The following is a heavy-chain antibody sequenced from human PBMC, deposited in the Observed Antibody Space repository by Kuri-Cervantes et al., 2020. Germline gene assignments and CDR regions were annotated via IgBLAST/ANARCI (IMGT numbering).Heavy chain of an antibody. D-gene: IGHD6-19*01. J-gene: IGHJ6*02. CDR2: INSDGSST. V-gene: IGHV3-74*01. Sequence: GESLKISCAASGFTFSNYWMHWVRQAPGKGLVWVSRINSDGSSTTYADSVKGRFTISRDNSKNTLYLQMNSLRAEDTAVYYCAKDPGSSGWYSPYYYGMDVWGQGTTVTVSS. CDR3: AKDPGSSGWYSPYYYGMDV. CDR1: GFTFSNYW.